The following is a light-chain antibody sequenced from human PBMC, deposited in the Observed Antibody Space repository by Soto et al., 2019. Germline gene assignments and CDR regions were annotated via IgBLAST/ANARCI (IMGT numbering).Light chain of an antibody. V-gene: IGKV3-20*01. CDR1: QSVSSNY. CDR3: QQYDTSPRT. CDR2: GAS. J-gene: IGKJ1*01. Sequence: EVMLTQSPGTLSLSPGERATLSCRASQSVSSNYLAWYQQKSGQAPRLLIYGASNRATGIPDRFSGSGSGTDITLTIRRLEPEDFALYYCQQYDTSPRTFGQGTKVEF.